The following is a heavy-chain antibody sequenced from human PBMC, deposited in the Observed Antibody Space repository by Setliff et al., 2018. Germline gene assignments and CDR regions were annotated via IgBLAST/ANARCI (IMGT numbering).Heavy chain of an antibody. CDR2: IYPADSDT. Sequence: NPGESLKISCKGSGYTFTNYWIAWVRQMPGKGLEYMGIIYPADSDTTYSPSFRGQVTISADKSINTAYLQWSSLKASDTAIYYCARVGPLTDDAFDIWGQGTMVTVSS. V-gene: IGHV5-51*01. D-gene: IGHD1-26*01. CDR3: ARVGPLTDDAFDI. CDR1: GYTFTNYW. J-gene: IGHJ3*02.